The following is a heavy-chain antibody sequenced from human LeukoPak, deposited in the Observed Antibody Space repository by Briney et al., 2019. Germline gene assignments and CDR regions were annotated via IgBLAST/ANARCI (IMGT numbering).Heavy chain of an antibody. V-gene: IGHV3-21*01. J-gene: IGHJ3*02. Sequence: GGSLRLSCAASGFTFSSYTMNWVRQAPGKGLEWVSSITSSSTYIYYADSVKGRFTISRDNAKNSLYLQMNSLRAEDTAVYFCAKYSSDAFDIWGQGTLVTVSS. CDR2: ITSSSTYI. CDR3: AKYSSDAFDI. CDR1: GFTFSSYT. D-gene: IGHD3-22*01.